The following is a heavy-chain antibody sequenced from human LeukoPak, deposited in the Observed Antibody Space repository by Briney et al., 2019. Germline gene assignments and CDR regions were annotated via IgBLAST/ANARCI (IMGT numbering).Heavy chain of an antibody. CDR2: ISQDGSEK. CDR3: AKAGFAVSTLPYFDY. J-gene: IGHJ4*02. CDR1: GFTFSTYW. Sequence: GGSLRLSCAASGFTFSTYWMSWVRQAPGKGLEWVGQISQDGSEKYFIDSVRGRFTFSRDNAKNSLYLQMNSLRAEDMALYYCAKAGFAVSTLPYFDYWGQGTLVTVSS. V-gene: IGHV3-7*03. D-gene: IGHD3-10*01.